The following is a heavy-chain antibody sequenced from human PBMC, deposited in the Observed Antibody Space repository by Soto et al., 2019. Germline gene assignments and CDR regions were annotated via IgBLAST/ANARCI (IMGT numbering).Heavy chain of an antibody. Sequence: QMQMQESGPRLVKPSETLSLTCTVSGASITDSYWSWIRQPPEKGLEWIGYIYFSGVATYNPSLKRRAPTSRDTSKHEFPLKLTSVTAADTAIYYCARGDSDLAVSEAAYWGQGTLVTVSS. D-gene: IGHD2-15*01. V-gene: IGHV4-59*01. J-gene: IGHJ1*01. CDR3: ARGDSDLAVSEAAY. CDR1: GASITDSY. CDR2: IYFSGVA.